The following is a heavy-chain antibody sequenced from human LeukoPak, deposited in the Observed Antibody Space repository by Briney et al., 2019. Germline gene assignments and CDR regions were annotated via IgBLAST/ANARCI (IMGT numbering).Heavy chain of an antibody. J-gene: IGHJ4*02. CDR2: TSYDGSNK. D-gene: IGHD2-21*02. Sequence: GSLRLSCSASGFTFSSYAMHWVRQAPGKGLEWVAITSYDGSNKFYADSVKGRFTISRDNSKNTLYLQMNSLGPEDTAMYYCAKVAKGNIVVVTALDYWGPGTLVTVSS. CDR1: GFTFSSYA. CDR3: AKVAKGNIVVVTALDY. V-gene: IGHV3-30*18.